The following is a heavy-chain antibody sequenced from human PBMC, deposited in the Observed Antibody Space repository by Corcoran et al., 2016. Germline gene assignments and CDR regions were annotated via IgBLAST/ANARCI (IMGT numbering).Heavy chain of an antibody. J-gene: IGHJ3*02. CDR1: GFTFSSYG. V-gene: IGHV3-33*01. CDR3: ARDEGHSRDAFDI. CDR2: TWYDGSNK. Sequence: QVQLVDSGGGVVQPGRSLRLSCAASGFTFSSYGMHWVRQAPGKGLEWVAVTWYDGSNKYYADSVKGQFTISRDNSQNTLYLQMNSLRAEDTAVYYCARDEGHSRDAFDIWGQGTMVTVSS. D-gene: IGHD2-15*01.